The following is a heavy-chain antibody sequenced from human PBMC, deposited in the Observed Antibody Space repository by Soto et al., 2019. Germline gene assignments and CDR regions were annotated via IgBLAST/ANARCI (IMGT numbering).Heavy chain of an antibody. V-gene: IGHV3-74*01. CDR1: GFTLSNNW. D-gene: IGHD3-16*01. J-gene: IGHJ4*02. CDR3: ASEFGGRDDY. Sequence: EVQLVESGGGLVQPGGSLRLSCAASGFTLSNNWMHWVRQAPGEGLVWVSRINIDGSRTTYADSVKGRFTISREHAKNTLYLQMDSLRVENTALYYCASEFGGRDDYWGQGTLVTVSS. CDR2: INIDGSRT.